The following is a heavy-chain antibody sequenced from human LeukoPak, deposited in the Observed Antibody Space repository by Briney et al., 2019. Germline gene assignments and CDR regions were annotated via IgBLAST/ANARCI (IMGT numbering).Heavy chain of an antibody. CDR1: GGSISSSNW. CDR3: ARAGYSYGYSMDV. D-gene: IGHD5-18*01. J-gene: IGHJ6*02. Sequence: SETLSLTCAVSGGSISSSNWWSWVRQPPGKGLEWIGEIYHSGSTNYNPSLKSRVTISVDKSKNQFSLKLSSVTAADTAVYYCARAGYSYGYSMDVWGQGTTVTVSS. CDR2: IYHSGST. V-gene: IGHV4-4*02.